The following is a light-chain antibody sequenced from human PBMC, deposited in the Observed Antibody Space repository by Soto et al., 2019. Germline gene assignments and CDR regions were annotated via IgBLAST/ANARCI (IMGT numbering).Light chain of an antibody. CDR1: QSVGSF. V-gene: IGKV3-20*01. J-gene: IGKJ4*01. CDR3: QQYGSLPLT. Sequence: EIVLTQSPATLSLSPGERATLSCRASQSVGSFLAWYQQKPGQAPRLVIHDVSARATGIPDRFSGSESGTDFTLTISRLEPEDFAVYYCQQYGSLPLTFGGGTKVDIK. CDR2: DVS.